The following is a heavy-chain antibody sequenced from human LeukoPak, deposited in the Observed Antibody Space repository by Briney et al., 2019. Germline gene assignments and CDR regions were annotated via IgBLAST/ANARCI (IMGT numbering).Heavy chain of an antibody. CDR3: ARNYGDYAYWYFDL. V-gene: IGHV4-30-4*01. CDR1: GGSISSGDYY. J-gene: IGHJ2*01. D-gene: IGHD4-17*01. CDR2: IYYSGTT. Sequence: SETLSLTCTVSGGSISSGDYYWSWIRQTPGKGLEWIGYIYYSGTTYYNPSLKSRVTILIDTSKNQFSLKLSSVTAADTAVYYCARNYGDYAYWYFDLWGRGTLVTVSS.